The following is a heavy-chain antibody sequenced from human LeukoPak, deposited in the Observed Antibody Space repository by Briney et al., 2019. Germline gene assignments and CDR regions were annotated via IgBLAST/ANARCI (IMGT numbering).Heavy chain of an antibody. CDR3: ARGFPPNRSILERDNIVVVPAAMIRYYYYYMDV. CDR2: IRGDGSDA. J-gene: IGHJ6*03. Sequence: KAGGSLRLSCAASGFTFSDTWMHWVRQGPGKGLVWVSRIRGDGSDARYAESVKGRFTISRDNAKNSLYLQMNSLRAEDTAVYYCARGFPPNRSILERDNIVVVPAAMIRYYYYYMDVWGKGPTVTVSS. V-gene: IGHV3-74*01. CDR1: GFTFSDTW. D-gene: IGHD2-2*01.